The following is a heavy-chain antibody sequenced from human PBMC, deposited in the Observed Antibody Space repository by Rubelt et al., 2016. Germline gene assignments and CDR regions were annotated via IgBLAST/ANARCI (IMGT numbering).Heavy chain of an antibody. Sequence: QVQLQESGPGLVKPSQTLSLTCAVSGGSISSGGYSCSWIRQPPGKGLEWIGSIYYSSRTHSNPSLQRHVSISVDTSKNQFSLKLGSVTAADTAMYYCARFGAAAGTDYWGQGALVTVSS. CDR1: GGSISSGGYS. V-gene: IGHV4-30-4*07. CDR3: ARFGAAAGTDY. J-gene: IGHJ4*02. CDR2: IYYSSRT. D-gene: IGHD6-13*01.